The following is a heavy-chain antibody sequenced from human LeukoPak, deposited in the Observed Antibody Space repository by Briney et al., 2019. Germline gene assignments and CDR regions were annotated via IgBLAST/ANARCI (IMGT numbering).Heavy chain of an antibody. D-gene: IGHD3-22*01. Sequence: SETLSLTCAVYGGSFSGYYWSWIRQPPGKGLEWIGEINHSGSTNYNPSLKSRVTISVDTSKNQFSLKLSSVTAADTAVYYCARALPRALYYDSSGAPFDYWGQGTLVTVSS. CDR1: GGSFSGYY. V-gene: IGHV4-34*01. J-gene: IGHJ4*02. CDR2: INHSGST. CDR3: ARALPRALYYDSSGAPFDY.